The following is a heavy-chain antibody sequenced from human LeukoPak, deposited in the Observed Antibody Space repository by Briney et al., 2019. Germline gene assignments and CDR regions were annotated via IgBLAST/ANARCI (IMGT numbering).Heavy chain of an antibody. CDR2: INPSGGST. CDR1: GYTFTSYY. CDR3: ARDLDIAARPPKERLSNRAYYYYMDV. V-gene: IGHV1-46*01. Sequence: ASVKVSCKASGYTFTSYYMHWVRQAPGQGLEWMGIINPSGGSTSYAQKFQGRVTMTRDMSTSTAYMELRSLRSDDTAVYYCARDLDIAARPPKERLSNRAYYYYMDVWGKGTTVTVSS. D-gene: IGHD6-6*01. J-gene: IGHJ6*03.